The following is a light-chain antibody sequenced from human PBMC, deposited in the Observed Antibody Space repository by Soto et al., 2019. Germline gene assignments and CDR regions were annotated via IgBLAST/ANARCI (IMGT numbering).Light chain of an antibody. CDR1: QSISNY. CDR3: QQYGSSPYT. V-gene: IGKV3-11*01. CDR2: DAS. Sequence: EIVLTQSPGTLSLSPGERATLSCRASQSISNYLAWYQHKPGQAPRLLISDASKRASGVPARFSGSGSGTDFTLTISSLEPEDFAVYYCQQYGSSPYTFGQGTKLEIK. J-gene: IGKJ2*01.